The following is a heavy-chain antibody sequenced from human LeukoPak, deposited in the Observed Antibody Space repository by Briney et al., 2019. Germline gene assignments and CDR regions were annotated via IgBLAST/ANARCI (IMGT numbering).Heavy chain of an antibody. Sequence: PSETLSLTCTVSGGSISSSSYYWSWIRQPPGKGLEWIGYIYYSGSTNYNPSLKSRVTISVDTSKNQFSLKLSSVTAADTAVYYCARDPGGYYGSGVWWYFDLWGRGTLVTVSS. D-gene: IGHD3-10*01. CDR2: IYYSGST. V-gene: IGHV4-61*01. J-gene: IGHJ2*01. CDR3: ARDPGGYYGSGVWWYFDL. CDR1: GGSISSSSYY.